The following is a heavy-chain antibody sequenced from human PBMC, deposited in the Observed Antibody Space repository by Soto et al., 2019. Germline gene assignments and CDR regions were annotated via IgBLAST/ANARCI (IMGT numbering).Heavy chain of an antibody. V-gene: IGHV3-13*01. CDR2: IGTAGDT. CDR3: AAGAYDDAFDI. Sequence: EVQLVESGGGLVQPGGSLRLSCAASGFTFSSYDMHWVRQATGKGLEWVSAIGTAGDTYYPGSVKGRFTISRENAKNSLYLQMNSLRAGDTAVYYCAAGAYDDAFDIWGQGTMVTVSS. CDR1: GFTFSSYD. J-gene: IGHJ3*02. D-gene: IGHD2-8*01.